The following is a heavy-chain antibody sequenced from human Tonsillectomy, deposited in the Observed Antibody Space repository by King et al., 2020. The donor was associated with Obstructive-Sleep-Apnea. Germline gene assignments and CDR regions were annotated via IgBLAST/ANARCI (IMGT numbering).Heavy chain of an antibody. CDR1: CGAISGYY. J-gene: IGHJ3*02. CDR3: ARKDSSAWYAAFDI. CDR2: CYSSGNT. Sequence: VQLQESGPGLVKPSETLSLTGTVFCGAISGYYLSWIRQPPGKGLEWIGYCYSSGNTTYNPPLKSQVTISVDMSKNQFSLKLSAVTAADTAVYYCARKDSSAWYAAFDIWGQGTVVSVSS. V-gene: IGHV4-59*01. D-gene: IGHD6-19*01.